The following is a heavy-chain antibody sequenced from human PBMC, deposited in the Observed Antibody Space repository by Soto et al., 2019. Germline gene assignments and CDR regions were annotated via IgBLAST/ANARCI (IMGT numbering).Heavy chain of an antibody. CDR3: ARDRGFEWFGELAIDY. CDR2: IWYDGSNK. D-gene: IGHD3-10*01. J-gene: IGHJ4*02. Sequence: QVQLVESGGGVVQPGRSLRLSCAASGFTFSSYGMHWVRQAPGKGLEWVAVIWYDGSNKYYADSVKGRFTISRDNSKNTRYLQMNSLRAEDTAVYYCARDRGFEWFGELAIDYWGQGTLVTVSS. CDR1: GFTFSSYG. V-gene: IGHV3-33*01.